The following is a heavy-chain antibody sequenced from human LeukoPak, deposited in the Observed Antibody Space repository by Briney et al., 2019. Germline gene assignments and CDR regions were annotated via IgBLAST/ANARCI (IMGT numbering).Heavy chain of an antibody. Sequence: SGPTLVNPTQTLTLTCTFSGFSLGTSGMCVSWIRQPPGKALEWLARIDWDDDKYYSTSRQTRLTISKDTSKNQVVLTMTNMDPVDTATYYCARAFPTVTTFDYWGQGTLVTVSS. J-gene: IGHJ4*02. CDR1: GFSLGTSGMC. CDR2: IDWDDDK. D-gene: IGHD4-17*01. CDR3: ARAFPTVTTFDY. V-gene: IGHV2-70*11.